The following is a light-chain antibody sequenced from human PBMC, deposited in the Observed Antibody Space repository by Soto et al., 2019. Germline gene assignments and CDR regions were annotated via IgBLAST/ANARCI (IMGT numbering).Light chain of an antibody. Sequence: DIVLTHSPGTLSWSPGHRATLSCRAIQYLSSNYLAGYQQKPGQAPRLLSYGASSRATGLPDRFSGSGSGTDFTLTIIRLGAEDFAVYYCLHCDDSARPFGQGTRVE. CDR1: QYLSSNY. J-gene: IGKJ1*01. V-gene: IGKV3-20*01. CDR2: GAS. CDR3: LHCDDSARP.